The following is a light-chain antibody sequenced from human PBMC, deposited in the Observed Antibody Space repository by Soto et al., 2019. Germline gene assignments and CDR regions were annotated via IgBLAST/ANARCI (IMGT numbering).Light chain of an antibody. J-gene: IGLJ1*01. CDR3: XAWDDSLNGLV. Sequence: QSVLTQPPSASGTPGQRVTIXCSGSSSNIGSNTVNWYQQLPGTAPKLLIYSNNQRPSGVPDRFSGSKSGTSXSLAISGLQSEDEADYYCXAWDDSLNGLVFGTGTKLTXX. V-gene: IGLV1-44*01. CDR1: SSNIGSNT. CDR2: SNN.